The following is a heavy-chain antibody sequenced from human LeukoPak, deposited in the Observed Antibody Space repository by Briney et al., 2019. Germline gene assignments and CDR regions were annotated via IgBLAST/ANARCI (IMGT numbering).Heavy chain of an antibody. CDR1: GFTFSSYG. CDR3: ARDRAAADLDY. V-gene: IGHV3-33*08. J-gene: IGHJ4*02. D-gene: IGHD6-13*01. Sequence: GGSLRLSCAASGFTFSSYGMHWVRQAPGKGLEWVAVIWYDGSNKFYADSVKGRFTISRDNSKDTLYLQMNSLRAEDTAVYYCARDRAAADLDYWGQGTLVTVSS. CDR2: IWYDGSNK.